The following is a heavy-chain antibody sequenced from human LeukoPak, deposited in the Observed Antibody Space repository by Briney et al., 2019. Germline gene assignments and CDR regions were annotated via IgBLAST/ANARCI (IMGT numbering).Heavy chain of an antibody. CDR3: ARDYSSAGDNWLDP. Sequence: PGGSLRLSCAASGFTFSSYGMHWARRAPGKGLEWVAFIQYDGSDKYYADSVKDRFTVSRDNSKTTLYLQMNSLRPEDTAVYYCARDYSSAGDNWLDPWGQGTLVTVSS. V-gene: IGHV3-30*02. CDR1: GFTFSSYG. D-gene: IGHD2-21*01. J-gene: IGHJ5*02. CDR2: IQYDGSDK.